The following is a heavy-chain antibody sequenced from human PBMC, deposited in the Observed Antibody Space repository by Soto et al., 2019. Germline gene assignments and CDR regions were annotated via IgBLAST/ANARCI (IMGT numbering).Heavy chain of an antibody. V-gene: IGHV1-69*06. Sequence: QVQLVQSGAEVKKPGSSVKVSCKASGCTFSDYAVSWVRQAPGQGLEWMGGVIPMFDTPSYTQKFQGRVTITADMSTSTVYMELNRLRSEDTAVYFCVRDIAVTWSPYGSSLADNWYFDLWGRGTLVTVSS. CDR1: GCTFSDYA. CDR2: VIPMFDTP. J-gene: IGHJ2*01. CDR3: VRDIAVTWSPYGSSLADNWYFDL. D-gene: IGHD6-6*01.